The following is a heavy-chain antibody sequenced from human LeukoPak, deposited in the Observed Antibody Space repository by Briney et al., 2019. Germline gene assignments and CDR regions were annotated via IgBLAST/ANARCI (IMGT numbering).Heavy chain of an antibody. CDR2: ISSTGSTI. Sequence: GGSLRLSCAASGFTVSSNYMSWVRQAPGKGLEWVSYISSTGSTIYYADSVKGRFTISRDSAKNSLFLQMNSLRAEDTAVYYCATLAVAAPNLFDPWGQGTLVTVSS. CDR1: GFTVSSNY. V-gene: IGHV3-11*04. J-gene: IGHJ5*02. D-gene: IGHD6-19*01. CDR3: ATLAVAAPNLFDP.